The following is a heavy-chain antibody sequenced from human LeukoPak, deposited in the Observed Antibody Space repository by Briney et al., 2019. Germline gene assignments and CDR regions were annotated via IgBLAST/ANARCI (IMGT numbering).Heavy chain of an antibody. Sequence: GESLKISCKGSGYSFTSYWIGWVRQMPGKGLEWMGIIYPGDSDTRYSPSFQGQVTISADKSISTAYLQWSSLKASDTAMYYCARQRYCSSTSCLSAYYFDYWGRGTLVTVSS. V-gene: IGHV5-51*01. CDR3: ARQRYCSSTSCLSAYYFDY. D-gene: IGHD2-2*01. J-gene: IGHJ4*02. CDR1: GYSFTSYW. CDR2: IYPGDSDT.